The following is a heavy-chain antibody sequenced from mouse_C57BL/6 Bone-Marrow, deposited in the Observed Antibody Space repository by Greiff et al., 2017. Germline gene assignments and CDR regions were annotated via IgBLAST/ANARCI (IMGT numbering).Heavy chain of an antibody. V-gene: IGHV5-16*01. CDR3: AREGFTTVVAPGGCDV. Sequence: EVKLVESEGGLVQPGSSMKLSCTASGFTFSDYYMAWVRQVPEKGLEWVANINYDGSSTYYLDSLKSRFIISRDNAKNILYLQMSSLKSEDTATYYCAREGFTTVVAPGGCDVWGTGTTVTVSS. D-gene: IGHD1-1*01. J-gene: IGHJ1*03. CDR1: GFTFSDYY. CDR2: INYDGSST.